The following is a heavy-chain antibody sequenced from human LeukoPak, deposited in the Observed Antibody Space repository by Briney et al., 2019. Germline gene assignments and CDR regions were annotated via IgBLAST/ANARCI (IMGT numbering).Heavy chain of an antibody. Sequence: SSVKVSCKASVGTFSSYAISWVRQAPCQGLEWMGRIIPILDIANYAQKFQGRVTNTADKSTSTAYMELSSLRSEDTAVYYCAKNSCGEDYFDYWGQGTLVTVSS. D-gene: IGHD5-18*01. CDR2: IIPILDIA. CDR1: VGTFSSYA. V-gene: IGHV1-69*04. J-gene: IGHJ4*02. CDR3: AKNSCGEDYFDY.